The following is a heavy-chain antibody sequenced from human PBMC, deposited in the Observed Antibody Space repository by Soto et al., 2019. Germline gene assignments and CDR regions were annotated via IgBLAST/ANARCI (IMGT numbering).Heavy chain of an antibody. CDR3: DRGGGRWPGYFDS. D-gene: IGHD2-15*01. CDR1: GGSICGAYY. Sequence: PSETLSLTCSVSGGSICGAYYWSWIRQSPEKGLEWIGYIYYSGSSYSNPALQSRLSMSLDTSKNQFSLKLRSVTAADTAVYYWDRGGGRWPGYFDSWGQGALVTVCS. J-gene: IGHJ4*02. CDR2: IYYSGSS. V-gene: IGHV4-30-4*08.